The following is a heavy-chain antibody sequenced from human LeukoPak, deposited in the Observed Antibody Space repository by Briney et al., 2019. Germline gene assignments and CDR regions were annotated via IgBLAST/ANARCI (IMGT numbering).Heavy chain of an antibody. CDR3: ARVVGRGYFDL. Sequence: PSETLSLTCAVYGGSFSGYYWSWIRQPPGKGLEWIGEINHSGSTNYNPSLKSRVTISVDTSKNWFSLKLSSVTAADTAVYYCARVVGRGYFDLWGRGTLVTVSS. CDR2: INHSGST. V-gene: IGHV4-34*01. J-gene: IGHJ2*01. CDR1: GGSFSGYY. D-gene: IGHD1-26*01.